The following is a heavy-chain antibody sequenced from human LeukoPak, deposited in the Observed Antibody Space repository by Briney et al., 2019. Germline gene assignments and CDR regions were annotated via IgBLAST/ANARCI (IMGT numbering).Heavy chain of an antibody. CDR2: IYYSGTT. V-gene: IGHV4-39*01. Sequence: PSETLSLICTDSGGSISSSSYYWGWIRQTPGKGLEWIGTIYYSGTTYYNPSLKSRVTISADRSKNQFSLRLSSVIAADTAVYYCARRPPGYYGMDVWGQGATVTVSS. J-gene: IGHJ6*02. D-gene: IGHD3-10*01. CDR3: ARRPPGYYGMDV. CDR1: GGSISSSSYY.